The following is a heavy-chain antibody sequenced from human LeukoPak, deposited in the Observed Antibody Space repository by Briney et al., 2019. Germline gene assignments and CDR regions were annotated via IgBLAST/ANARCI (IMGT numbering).Heavy chain of an antibody. CDR2: IRSKAYGGTT. CDR3: ARDLRQQSILTGYYSTDY. Sequence: GGSLRLSCAASGFSFSNYWMSWVRQAPGKGLEWVGFIRSKAYGGTTEYAASVKGRFTISRDDSKSIAYLQMNSLKTEDTAVYYCARDLRQQSILTGYYSTDYWGQGTLVTVSS. CDR1: GFSFSNYW. D-gene: IGHD3-9*01. V-gene: IGHV3-49*04. J-gene: IGHJ4*02.